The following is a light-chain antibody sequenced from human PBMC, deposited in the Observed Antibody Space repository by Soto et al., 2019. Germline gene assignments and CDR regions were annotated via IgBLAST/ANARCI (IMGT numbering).Light chain of an antibody. J-gene: IGLJ2*01. V-gene: IGLV1-44*01. CDR1: SSNIGSYT. CDR3: AAWDDRLNGVV. CDR2: SNN. Sequence: QSVLTQPPSASGTPGQRVTISCSGSSSNIGSYTINWYQQLPGTAPKLLIYSNNQRPSGVPDRFSASKSGTSASLAISGLQSEDEADYYCAAWDDRLNGVVFGGGTKVTVL.